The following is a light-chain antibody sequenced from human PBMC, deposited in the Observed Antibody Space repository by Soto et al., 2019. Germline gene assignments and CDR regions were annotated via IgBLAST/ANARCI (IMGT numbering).Light chain of an antibody. Sequence: DIVMTQSPLSLPVTPGEPASISCRSSQSLLHSNGYNYLDWYLQKPGQSPQLLIYLGSNRASGVPDRFSGSGSGTDFTLKISRVEAEDVGVYYCMQALQTPRDTFCQGTKLEIK. V-gene: IGKV2-28*01. CDR1: QSLLHSNGYNY. CDR2: LGS. CDR3: MQALQTPRDT. J-gene: IGKJ2*01.